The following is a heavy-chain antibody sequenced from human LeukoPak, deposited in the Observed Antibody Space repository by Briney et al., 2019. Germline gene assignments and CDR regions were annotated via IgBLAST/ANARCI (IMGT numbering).Heavy chain of an antibody. CDR1: GFTFSSYA. CDR3: ARDRGYSYGPFDY. D-gene: IGHD5-18*01. Sequence: GRSLRLSCAASGFTFSSYAMHWVRQAPGKELEWVAVISYDGSNKYYADSVKGRFTISRDNSKNTLYLQMNSLRAEDTAVYYCARDRGYSYGPFDYWGQGTLVTVSS. V-gene: IGHV3-30*04. CDR2: ISYDGSNK. J-gene: IGHJ4*02.